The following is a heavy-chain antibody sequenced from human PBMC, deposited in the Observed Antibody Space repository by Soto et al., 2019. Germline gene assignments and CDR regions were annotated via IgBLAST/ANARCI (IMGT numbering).Heavy chain of an antibody. CDR3: ARGYCTNPQRSSSSWSSCYYGMDV. CDR1: GGSFSGYY. V-gene: IGHV4-34*01. CDR2: INHSGST. D-gene: IGHD6-13*01. Sequence: PSEILSLTCAVYGGSFSGYYWSWIRQPPGKGLEWIGEINHSGSTNYNPSLKSRVTISVDTSKNQFSLKLSSVTAADTAVYYCARGYCTNPQRSSSSWSSCYYGMDVWGQGTTVTVSS. J-gene: IGHJ6*02.